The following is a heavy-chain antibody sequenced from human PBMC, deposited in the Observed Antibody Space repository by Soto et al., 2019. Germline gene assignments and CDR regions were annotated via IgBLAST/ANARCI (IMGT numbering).Heavy chain of an antibody. J-gene: IGHJ4*02. Sequence: GGSLRLSCAASGFTFSSYAMHWVRQAPGKGLEWVAVISYDGSNKYYADSVKGRFTISRDNSKNTLYLQMNSLRAEDTAVYYSARTLGDYWGQGTLVTVSS. CDR3: ARTLGDY. CDR1: GFTFSSYA. V-gene: IGHV3-30-3*01. CDR2: ISYDGSNK.